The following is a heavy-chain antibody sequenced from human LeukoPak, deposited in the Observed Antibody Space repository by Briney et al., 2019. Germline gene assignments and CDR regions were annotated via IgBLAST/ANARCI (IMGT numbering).Heavy chain of an antibody. CDR2: IYYSGST. V-gene: IGHV4-31*03. D-gene: IGHD1-14*01. CDR1: GGSISSGGYY. CDR3: AREEPNCFDP. Sequence: PSETLSLTCTVSGGSISSGGYYWSWLRQHPGKGLEWIGYIYYSGSTYYNPSLKSRVTISVDTSKNQFSLKLSSVTAADTAVYYCAREEPNCFDPWGQGTLVTVSS. J-gene: IGHJ5*02.